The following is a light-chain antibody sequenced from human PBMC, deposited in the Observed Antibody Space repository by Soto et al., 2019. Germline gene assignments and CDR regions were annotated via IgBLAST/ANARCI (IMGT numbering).Light chain of an antibody. CDR1: QSISNW. Sequence: DIQMTQSPSTLSASVGDRVTITCRASQSISNWLAWYQQKPGEAPKVLIYDASSLESGVPSRFSGSGSGTEFTLTISSLQPDDFATYYCQQYRGTFGQGTKVDIK. V-gene: IGKV1-5*01. J-gene: IGKJ1*01. CDR3: QQYRGT. CDR2: DAS.